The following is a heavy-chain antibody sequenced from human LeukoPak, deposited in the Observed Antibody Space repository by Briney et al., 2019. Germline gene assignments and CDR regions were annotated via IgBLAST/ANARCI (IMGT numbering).Heavy chain of an antibody. Sequence: PTGGSLRLSCAASGFTFSSYAMHWVRQAPGKGLEWVAVISYDGSNKYYADSVKGRFTISRDNSKNTLYLQMNSLRAEDTAVYYCARDSVESEWELLIDYWGQGTLVTVSS. V-gene: IGHV3-30-3*01. CDR3: ARDSVESEWELLIDY. J-gene: IGHJ4*02. CDR1: GFTFSSYA. CDR2: ISYDGSNK. D-gene: IGHD1-26*01.